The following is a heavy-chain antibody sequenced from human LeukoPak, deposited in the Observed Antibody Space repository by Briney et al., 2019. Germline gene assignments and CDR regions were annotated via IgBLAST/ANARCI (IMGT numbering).Heavy chain of an antibody. D-gene: IGHD6-19*01. V-gene: IGHV4-61*02. CDR2: IYSSGST. J-gene: IGHJ4*02. CDR1: GGLISSGSYY. Sequence: SQTLSLTCTVSGGLISSGSYYWSWIRQPAGKGLEWIGRIYSSGSTNYNPALRSRVTMSIDTSKNQFSLKLTSVTAADTATYYCARETSLAGFASGLGFNYWGQGILVTVSS. CDR3: ARETSLAGFASGLGFNY.